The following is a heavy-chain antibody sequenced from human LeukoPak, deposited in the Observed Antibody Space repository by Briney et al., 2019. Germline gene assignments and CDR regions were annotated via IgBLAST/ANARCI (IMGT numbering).Heavy chain of an antibody. Sequence: PGGSLRLSCAASGFTFSSYEMNWVRQAPGKGLEWVSYISSSGSTIYYADSVKGRFTISRDNAKNSLYLQMNSLRAEDTAVYYCARALYGGVVAATTFDYRGQGTLVTVSS. J-gene: IGHJ4*02. V-gene: IGHV3-48*03. CDR1: GFTFSSYE. D-gene: IGHD2-15*01. CDR2: ISSSGSTI. CDR3: ARALYGGVVAATTFDY.